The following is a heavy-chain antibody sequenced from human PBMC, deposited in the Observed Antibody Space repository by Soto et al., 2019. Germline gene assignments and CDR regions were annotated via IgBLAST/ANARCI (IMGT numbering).Heavy chain of an antibody. Sequence: QVQLVQSGAEVKKPGSSVKVSCKASGGTFSSYAISWVRQAPGQGLEWMGGIIPIFGTANYEQKFQGRVTINADEYKSTAYMELSSLRSEDTAVYYCARHVPAAGYYDGMDVWGQGTTVTVSS. V-gene: IGHV1-69*12. J-gene: IGHJ6*02. CDR3: ARHVPAAGYYDGMDV. D-gene: IGHD2-2*01. CDR1: GGTFSSYA. CDR2: IIPIFGTA.